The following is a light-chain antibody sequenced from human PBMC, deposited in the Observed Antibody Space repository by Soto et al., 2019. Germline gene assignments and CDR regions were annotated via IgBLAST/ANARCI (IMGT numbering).Light chain of an antibody. V-gene: IGLV2-14*01. CDR2: DVS. J-gene: IGLJ1*01. Sequence: QSALTQPASVSGSPGQSITISCAGTSSDVGGYNYVSWYQQHPGKAPKLIICDVSNRPSGVSSRFSGSKSGNTASLTISGLQAEDEADYYCSSSAGTSYVFGTGTKVTVL. CDR1: SSDVGGYNY. CDR3: SSSAGTSYV.